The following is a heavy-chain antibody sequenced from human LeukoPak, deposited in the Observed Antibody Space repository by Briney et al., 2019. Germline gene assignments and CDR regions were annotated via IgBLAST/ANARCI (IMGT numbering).Heavy chain of an antibody. CDR3: ARGGVTYYYDSSGYYSPRFDY. V-gene: IGHV1-69*06. J-gene: IGHJ4*02. CDR1: GGTFSSYA. Sequence: SVKVSCKASGGTFSSYAISWVRQAPGQGLEWMGGIIPIFGTANYAQKFQDRVTITADKSTSTAYMELSSLRSEDTAVYYCARGGVTYYYDSSGYYSPRFDYWGQGTLVTVSS. D-gene: IGHD3-22*01. CDR2: IIPIFGTA.